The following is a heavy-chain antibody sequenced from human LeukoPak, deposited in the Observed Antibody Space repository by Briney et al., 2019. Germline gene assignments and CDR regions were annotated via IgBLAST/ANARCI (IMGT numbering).Heavy chain of an antibody. CDR3: ARGPYYDFWSGYPPDY. V-gene: IGHV4-39*07. CDR1: RGSITNSSCY. CDR2: INHSGST. D-gene: IGHD3-3*01. J-gene: IGHJ4*02. Sequence: PSETLSLTCAVFRGSITNSSCYWGWIRQPPGKGLEWIGEINHSGSTNYNPSLKSRVTISVDTSKNQFSLKLSSVTAADTAVYYCARGPYYDFWSGYPPDYWGQGTLVTVSS.